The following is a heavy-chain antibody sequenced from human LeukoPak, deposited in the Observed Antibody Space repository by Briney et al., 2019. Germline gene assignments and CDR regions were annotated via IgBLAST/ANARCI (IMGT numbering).Heavy chain of an antibody. V-gene: IGHV3-43*02. D-gene: IGHD3-3*01. CDR1: GFTFDDYA. CDR3: ARPGSGYYDIFVY. CDR2: ISGDGGST. Sequence: SGGSLRLSCAASGFTFDDYAMHWVRQAPGKGLEWVSLISGDGGSTYYADSVEGRFTISRDNSKNSLYLQMNSLRTEDTALYYCARPGSGYYDIFVYWGQGTLVTVSS. J-gene: IGHJ4*02.